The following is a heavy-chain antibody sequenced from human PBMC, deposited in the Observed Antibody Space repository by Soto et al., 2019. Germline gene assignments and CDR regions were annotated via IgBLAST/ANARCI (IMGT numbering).Heavy chain of an antibody. CDR3: AGPYWVNYEGDY. Sequence: SETLSLTCTVSGGSISSSYHYWAWIRQPPGKGLEWIGSIHYSGSTYYNPSLKSRVTISVDTSKNQFSLKMSSVTAPDTAVYYCAGPYWVNYEGDYWGQGVLVTVSS. J-gene: IGHJ4*02. CDR1: GGSISSSYHY. D-gene: IGHD1-7*01. CDR2: IHYSGST. V-gene: IGHV4-39*01.